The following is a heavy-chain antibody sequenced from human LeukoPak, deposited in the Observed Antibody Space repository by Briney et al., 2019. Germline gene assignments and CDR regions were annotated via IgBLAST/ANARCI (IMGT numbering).Heavy chain of an antibody. J-gene: IGHJ3*02. CDR2: IIPIFGTA. CDR3: ARARGPGYCSSTSCYTGNDAFDI. CDR1: GGTFSSYA. V-gene: IGHV1-69*01. D-gene: IGHD2-2*02. Sequence: GSSVKVSCKASGGTFSSYAISWVRQAPGQGLEWMGGIIPIFGTANYAQKFQGRVTITADESTSTAYMELSSLRSEDTAVYYCARARGPGYCSSTSCYTGNDAFDIWGQGTMVTVSS.